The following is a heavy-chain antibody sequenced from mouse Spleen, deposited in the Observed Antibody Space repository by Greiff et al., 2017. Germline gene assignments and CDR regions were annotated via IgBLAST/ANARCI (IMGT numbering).Heavy chain of an antibody. CDR3: ARHNDGYYSWFAY. CDR2: ISSGGGNT. J-gene: IGHJ3*01. D-gene: IGHD2-3*01. Sequence: EVKLMESGGGLVKLGGSLKLSCAASGFTFSSYAMSWVRQTPEKRLEWVATISSGGGNTYYPDSVKGRFTISRDNAKNTLYLQMSSLKSEDTAMYYCARHNDGYYSWFAYWGQGTLVTVSA. CDR1: GFTFSSYA. V-gene: IGHV5-9*04.